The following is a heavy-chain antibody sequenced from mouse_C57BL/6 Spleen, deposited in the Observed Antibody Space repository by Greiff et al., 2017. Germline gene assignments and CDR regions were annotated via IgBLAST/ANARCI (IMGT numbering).Heavy chain of an antibody. CDR2: INPNNGGT. Sequence: VQLQQSGPELVKPGASVKIPCKASGYTFTDYNMDWVKQSHGKSLEWIGDINPNNGGTNYNQKFKGKATLTVDKSSSTAYMELRSLTSEDTAVYYCGRRGLRYLFDYWGQGTTLTVSS. J-gene: IGHJ2*01. D-gene: IGHD1-1*01. CDR3: GRRGLRYLFDY. CDR1: GYTFTDYN. V-gene: IGHV1-18*01.